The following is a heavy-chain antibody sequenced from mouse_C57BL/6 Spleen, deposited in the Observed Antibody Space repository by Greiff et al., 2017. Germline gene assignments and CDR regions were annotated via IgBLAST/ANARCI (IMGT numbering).Heavy chain of an antibody. V-gene: IGHV1-61*01. Sequence: QVHVKQPGAELVRPGSSVKLSCKASGYTFTSYWMDWVKQRPGQGLEWIGNIYPSDSETHYNQKFKDKATLTVDKSSSTAYMQLSSLTSEDSAVYYCARLKGYFDYWGQGTTLTVSS. CDR3: ARLKGYFDY. J-gene: IGHJ2*01. CDR2: IYPSDSET. CDR1: GYTFTSYW.